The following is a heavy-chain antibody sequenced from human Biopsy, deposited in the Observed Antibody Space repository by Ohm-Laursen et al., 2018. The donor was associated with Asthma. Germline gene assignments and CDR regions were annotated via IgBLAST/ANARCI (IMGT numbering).Heavy chain of an antibody. Sequence: LSLTCAASGFAVSRDSMFWVRQAPGKGLEWVSVIYSGGTSHTADSVRGRFTISRDFSKNTLHLQMHSLRVEDTAVYYCARGDSSGWSHYYFDYWGQGTLVTVSS. CDR2: IYSGGTS. V-gene: IGHV3-53*01. CDR1: GFAVSRDS. J-gene: IGHJ4*02. D-gene: IGHD6-19*01. CDR3: ARGDSSGWSHYYFDY.